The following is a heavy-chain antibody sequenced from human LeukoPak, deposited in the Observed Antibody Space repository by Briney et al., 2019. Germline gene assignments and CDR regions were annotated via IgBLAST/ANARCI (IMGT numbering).Heavy chain of an antibody. CDR2: IYSGGST. V-gene: IGHV3-53*01. J-gene: IGHJ4*02. CDR1: GFTVSSNY. D-gene: IGHD4-23*01. CDR3: ARGWHGGNSGCDY. Sequence: GGSLRLSCAASGFTVSSNYMSWVRQALGKGLEWVSVIYSGGSTHYADSVKGRSTTSRDNSKNTLYLQMNSLRVEDTAVYYCARGWHGGNSGCDYWGQGTLVTVPS.